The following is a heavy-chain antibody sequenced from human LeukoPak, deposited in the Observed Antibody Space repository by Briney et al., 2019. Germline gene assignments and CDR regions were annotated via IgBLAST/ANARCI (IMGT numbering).Heavy chain of an antibody. CDR2: INSDGSST. D-gene: IGHD5-12*01. Sequence: PGGSLRLSCAASGFTFSGYWMHWVRQAPGKGLVWVSRINSDGSSTSYADSVKGRFTISRDNAKNTLYLQMNSLRAEDTAVYYCARSRAYSGYDHYYYGMDVWGQGTTVTVFS. CDR1: GFTFSGYW. CDR3: ARSRAYSGYDHYYYGMDV. J-gene: IGHJ6*02. V-gene: IGHV3-74*01.